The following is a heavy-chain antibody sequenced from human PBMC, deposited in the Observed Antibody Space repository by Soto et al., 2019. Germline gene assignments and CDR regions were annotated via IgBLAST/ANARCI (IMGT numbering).Heavy chain of an antibody. CDR2: ISGSGGST. V-gene: IGHV3-23*01. Sequence: GGSLRLSCAASGFTFSSYAMSWVRQAPGKGLEWVSAISGSGGSTYYADSVKGRFTISRDNSKNTLYLQMNSLRAEDTAVYYCAKNSKRLGALAAAGSSFDYWGQGTLVTVSS. CDR1: GFTFSSYA. D-gene: IGHD6-13*01. CDR3: AKNSKRLGALAAAGSSFDY. J-gene: IGHJ4*02.